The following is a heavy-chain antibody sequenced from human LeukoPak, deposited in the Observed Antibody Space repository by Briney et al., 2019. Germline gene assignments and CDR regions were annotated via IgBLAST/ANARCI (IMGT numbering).Heavy chain of an antibody. V-gene: IGHV5-51*01. Sequence: GASLKISYKGSGYSFTTYWIGWVRPMPGKGQEWMGIIYPGDSDTRYSPSFQGQVTISADKSISTAYLQWSSLKASDTAMYYCARSYGSGLYYYYMDVWGKGTTVTVSS. CDR3: ARSYGSGLYYYYMDV. CDR1: GYSFTTYW. J-gene: IGHJ6*03. D-gene: IGHD3-10*01. CDR2: IYPGDSDT.